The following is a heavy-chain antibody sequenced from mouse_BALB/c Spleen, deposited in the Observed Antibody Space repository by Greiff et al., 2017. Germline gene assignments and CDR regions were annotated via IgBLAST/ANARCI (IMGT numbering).Heavy chain of an antibody. V-gene: IGHV1S81*02. D-gene: IGHD2-4*01. J-gene: IGHJ3*01. CDR3: ARGDYDYDDGFAY. CDR2: INPSNGRT. Sequence: QVQLQQPGAELVKPGASVKLSCKASGYTFTSYWMHWVKQRPGQGLEWIGEINPSNGRTNYNEKFKSKATLTVDKSSSTAYMQLSSLTSEDSAVYYCARGDYDYDDGFAYWGQGTLVTVSA. CDR1: GYTFTSYW.